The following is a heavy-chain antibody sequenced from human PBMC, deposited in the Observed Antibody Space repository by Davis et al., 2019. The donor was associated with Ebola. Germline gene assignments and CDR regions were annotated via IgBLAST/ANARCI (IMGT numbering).Heavy chain of an antibody. CDR3: AGNVPAAYY. V-gene: IGHV1-3*01. CDR1: GYTFTSYA. J-gene: IGHJ4*02. D-gene: IGHD2-2*01. CDR2: INAGNGNT. Sequence: AASVKVSCKASGYTFTSYAMHWVRQAPGQRLEWMGWINAGNGNTKYSQKFQGRVTITADKSTSTAYMELSSLRSEDTAVYYCAGNVPAAYYWGQGTLVTVSS.